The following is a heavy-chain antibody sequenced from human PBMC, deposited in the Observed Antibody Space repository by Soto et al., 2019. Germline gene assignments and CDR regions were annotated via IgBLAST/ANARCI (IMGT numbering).Heavy chain of an antibody. CDR1: GFDFRIYE. Sequence: LRLSCEASGFDFRIYERNWVRQAPGKGLEWLSYIGSTGSTIYYADSVKGRFTISRDDGKNSVYLQMNTLRAEDTAVYYCARRGYSGYDWGWYFDFWGQGTPVTVSS. CDR2: IGSTGSTI. V-gene: IGHV3-48*03. CDR3: ARRGYSGYDWGWYFDF. D-gene: IGHD5-12*01. J-gene: IGHJ4*02.